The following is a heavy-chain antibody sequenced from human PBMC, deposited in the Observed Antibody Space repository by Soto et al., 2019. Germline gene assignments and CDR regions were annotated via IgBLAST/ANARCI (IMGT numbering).Heavy chain of an antibody. CDR2: IDYSGST. J-gene: IGHJ5*02. Sequence: QVQLQESGPGLVKPSQTLSLTCTVSGGSISSGDYYWSWIRQPPGKGLEWIGYIDYSGSTYYNPSLKCRVTLSVDTSEIQFSLKLSSVTAADTAVYYCASLSHVTYDFCSGPIWFDPWGQETLVTVSS. D-gene: IGHD3-3*01. CDR3: ASLSHVTYDFCSGPIWFDP. V-gene: IGHV4-30-4*01. CDR1: GGSISSGDYY.